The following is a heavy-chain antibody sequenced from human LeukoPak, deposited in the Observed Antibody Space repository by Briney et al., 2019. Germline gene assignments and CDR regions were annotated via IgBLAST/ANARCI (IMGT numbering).Heavy chain of an antibody. Sequence: SQTLSLTCTVSGGSISNTNYLWSWIRQPPGKGLEWIVYVYYSGSAYYNPSLESRVTISLDTSKNQFSLKLSSVTAADTAVYYCARDLPYSSGWYDAFDIWGQGTMVTVSS. D-gene: IGHD6-19*01. CDR1: GGSISNTNYL. CDR3: ARDLPYSSGWYDAFDI. CDR2: VYYSGSA. V-gene: IGHV4-30-4*08. J-gene: IGHJ3*02.